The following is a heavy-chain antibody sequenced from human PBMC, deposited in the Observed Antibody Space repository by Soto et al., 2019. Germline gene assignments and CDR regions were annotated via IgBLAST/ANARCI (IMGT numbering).Heavy chain of an antibody. V-gene: IGHV5-51*01. CDR2: IYPGDSDT. Sequence: GESLKISCKGSGYSFTSYWIGWVRQMPGKGLEWMGIIYPGDSDTRYSPSFQGQVTISADKSISTAYLQWSNLKASDTAMYYCARHGVWFGELLSSNWFDPWGQGTLVTVSS. CDR3: ARHGVWFGELLSSNWFDP. D-gene: IGHD3-10*01. CDR1: GYSFTSYW. J-gene: IGHJ5*02.